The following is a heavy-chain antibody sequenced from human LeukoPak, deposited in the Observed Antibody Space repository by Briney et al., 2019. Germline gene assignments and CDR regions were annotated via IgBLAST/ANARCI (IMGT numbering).Heavy chain of an antibody. CDR1: GFTFSNSW. D-gene: IGHD1-1*01. V-gene: IGHV3-7*01. J-gene: IGHJ4*02. CDR2: MNQDGSSI. CDR3: TRGGGQLDF. Sequence: GGSLRLSCAAFGFTFSNSWMSWVRQAPGKGLEWVANMNQDGSSIYYVDSVKGRFTISRDNAKYSLYLHMNSLRAEDTAVYYCTRGGGQLDFWGQGTLVTVSS.